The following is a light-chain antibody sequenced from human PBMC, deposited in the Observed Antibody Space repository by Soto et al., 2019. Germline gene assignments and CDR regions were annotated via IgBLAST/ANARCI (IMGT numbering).Light chain of an antibody. J-gene: IGKJ2*01. CDR1: QSVSSSY. CDR3: QQYGSSPGT. V-gene: IGKV3-20*01. Sequence: EIVLTQSPGTLSLSPGERATLSCRASQSVSSSYLAWYQQKPGQAPRLLIYAASSRATGIPDRFSGSGSGTDFTLTISRLEPEDVAVYYCQQYGSSPGTFGQGTKLEIK. CDR2: AAS.